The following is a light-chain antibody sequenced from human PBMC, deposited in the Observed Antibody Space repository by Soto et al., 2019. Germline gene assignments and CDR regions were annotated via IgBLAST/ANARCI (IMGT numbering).Light chain of an antibody. CDR2: GAS. CDR3: QQYGSSGT. Sequence: EIVWTQSPGTLSLSQGARANLSCRASQSVSSSYLAWYQQKPGQAPRILIYGASSRATGIPDRFSGIGSGTDFTLTIRRLEPEDFAVYYCQQYGSSGTFGQGTKVDI. CDR1: QSVSSSY. J-gene: IGKJ1*01. V-gene: IGKV3-20*01.